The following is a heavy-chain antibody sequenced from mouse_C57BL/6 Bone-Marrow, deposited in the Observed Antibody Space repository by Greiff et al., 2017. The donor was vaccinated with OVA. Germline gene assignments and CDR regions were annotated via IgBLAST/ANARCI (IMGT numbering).Heavy chain of an antibody. CDR3: ARKEYSNWFAY. V-gene: IGHV5-12*01. Sequence: EVKVVESGGGLVQPGGSLKLSCAASGFTFSDYYMYWVRQTPEKRLEWVAYISNGGGSTYYPDTVKGRFTISRDNAKNTLYLQMSRLKSEDTAMYYCARKEYSNWFAYWGQGTLVTVSA. CDR1: GFTFSDYY. D-gene: IGHD2-5*01. J-gene: IGHJ3*01. CDR2: ISNGGGST.